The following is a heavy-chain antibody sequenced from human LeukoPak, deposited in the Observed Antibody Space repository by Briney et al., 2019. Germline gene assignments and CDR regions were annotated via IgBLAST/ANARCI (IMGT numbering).Heavy chain of an antibody. CDR3: TRGDSSSKIDY. V-gene: IGHV3-7*01. CDR2: IKEDGSEK. CDR1: GFTFRGYW. D-gene: IGHD6-6*01. J-gene: IGHJ4*02. Sequence: GGSLRLSCAASGFTFRGYWMSWVRQAPGKGLEWVANIKEDGSEKYYVDSVKGRFTISRDNAKNPLNLQMDSLRVEDTAVYYCTRGDSSSKIDYWGQGTLVTVSS.